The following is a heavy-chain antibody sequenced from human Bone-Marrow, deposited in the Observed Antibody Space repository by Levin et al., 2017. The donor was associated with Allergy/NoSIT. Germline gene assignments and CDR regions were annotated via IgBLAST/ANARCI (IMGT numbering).Heavy chain of an antibody. J-gene: IGHJ5*02. V-gene: IGHV3-30*03. D-gene: IGHD2/OR15-2a*01. CDR3: ARDQPEYFFDP. CDR2: ITKDGSKK. CDR1: GFTFSDYG. Sequence: LSLTCAVSGFTFSDYGMHWVRQAPGKGLEWVASITKDGSKKYYLDSVKGRSTLSRDSSKNTVSLQMNSLTADDTAVYFCARDQPEYFFDPWGQGTLVIVSS.